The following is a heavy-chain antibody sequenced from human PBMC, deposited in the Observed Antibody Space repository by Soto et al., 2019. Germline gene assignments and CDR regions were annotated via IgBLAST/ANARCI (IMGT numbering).Heavy chain of an antibody. CDR1: GFTFSSYG. D-gene: IGHD1-1*01. CDR3: AKEGLEAPALTDYYYYGMDV. J-gene: IGHJ6*02. Sequence: GGSLRLSCAASGFTFSSYGMHWVRQAPGKGLEWVAVISYDGSNKYYADSVKGRFTISRDNSKNTLYLQMNSLRAEDTAVYYCAKEGLEAPALTDYYYYGMDVWGQGTTVTVSS. V-gene: IGHV3-30*18. CDR2: ISYDGSNK.